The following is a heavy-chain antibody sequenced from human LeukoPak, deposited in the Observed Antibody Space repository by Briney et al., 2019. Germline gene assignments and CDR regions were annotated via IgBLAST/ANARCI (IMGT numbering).Heavy chain of an antibody. V-gene: IGHV4-59*08. Sequence: SETLSLTCIVSGGSISSYYWTCIRQPPGKGLEWIGYIYYNGSTNYNPSLKSRVTISVDTSKNQFSLKLNSVTAADTAVYYCARQSRGIAVAGLDYWGQGILVTVSS. J-gene: IGHJ4*02. CDR2: IYYNGST. CDR3: ARQSRGIAVAGLDY. CDR1: GGSISSYY. D-gene: IGHD6-19*01.